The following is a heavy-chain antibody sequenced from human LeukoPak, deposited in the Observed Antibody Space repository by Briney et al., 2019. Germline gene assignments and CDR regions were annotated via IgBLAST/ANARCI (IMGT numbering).Heavy chain of an antibody. CDR2: IRYDGSNK. V-gene: IGHV3-30*02. CDR1: GLTFSSHG. CDR3: AKEPPSIAAAGYYFDY. J-gene: IGHJ4*02. Sequence: GGSLRLSCAASGLTFSSHGMHWVGQAPGKGLDRVAFIRYDGSNKYYADSVKGRFTISRDNSKNTLYLQMNSLRAEDTAVYYCAKEPPSIAAAGYYFDYWGQGTLVTVSS. D-gene: IGHD6-13*01.